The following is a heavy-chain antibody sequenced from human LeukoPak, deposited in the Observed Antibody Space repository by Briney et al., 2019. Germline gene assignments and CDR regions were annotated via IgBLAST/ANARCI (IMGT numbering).Heavy chain of an antibody. Sequence: PSETLSLTCTVSGGSISSGGYYWSWIRQHPGKGLEWIGYIYYSGSTYYNPSLKSRVTISVDTSKNQFSLKLSSVTAADTAVYYCARGAEYYYDSSGYYYFDYWGQGTLVTVSS. V-gene: IGHV4-31*03. CDR1: GGSISSGGYY. J-gene: IGHJ4*02. CDR2: IYYSGST. D-gene: IGHD3-22*01. CDR3: ARGAEYYYDSSGYYYFDY.